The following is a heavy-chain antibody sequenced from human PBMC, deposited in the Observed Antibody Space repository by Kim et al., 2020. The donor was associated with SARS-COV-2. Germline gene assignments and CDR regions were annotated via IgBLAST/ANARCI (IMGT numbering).Heavy chain of an antibody. D-gene: IGHD3-3*01. CDR3: ARGPLDFWSAHITPRFDP. J-gene: IGHJ5*02. Sequence: SETLSLTCAVYGGSFSGYYWSWIRQPPGKGLEWIGEINHSGSTNYNPSLKSRVTISVDTSKNQFSLKLSSVTAADTAVYYCARGPLDFWSAHITPRFDPWGQGTLVTVSS. V-gene: IGHV4-34*01. CDR1: GGSFSGYY. CDR2: INHSGST.